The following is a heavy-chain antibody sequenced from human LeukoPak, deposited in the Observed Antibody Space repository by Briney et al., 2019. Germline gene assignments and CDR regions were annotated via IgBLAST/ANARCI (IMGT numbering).Heavy chain of an antibody. D-gene: IGHD3-10*01. CDR2: IYYSGST. CDR1: GGSISSGDYY. Sequence: SQTLSLTCTVSGGSISSGDYYWSWIRQPPGKGLEWIGYIYYSGSTYYNPPLKSRVTISVDTSKNQFSLQLSSVTAADTAVYYCARVGGTYYYGSGSYYSVYYGMDVWGQGTTVTVSS. CDR3: ARVGGTYYYGSGSYYSVYYGMDV. V-gene: IGHV4-30-4*01. J-gene: IGHJ6*02.